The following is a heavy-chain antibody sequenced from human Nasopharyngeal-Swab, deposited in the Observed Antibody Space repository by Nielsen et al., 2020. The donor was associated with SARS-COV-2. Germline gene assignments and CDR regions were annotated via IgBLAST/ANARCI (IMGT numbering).Heavy chain of an antibody. CDR1: GGSISSYH. CDR2: IYYSGST. Sequence: SETLSLTCTVSGGSISSYHWSWIRQPPGKGLEWIGYIYYSGSTNYNPSLKSRVTISVDTSKNQFSLKLSSVTAADTAVYYCARAPKRTIFGVVGWFDPWGQGTLVTVSS. D-gene: IGHD3-3*01. J-gene: IGHJ5*02. V-gene: IGHV4-59*13. CDR3: ARAPKRTIFGVVGWFDP.